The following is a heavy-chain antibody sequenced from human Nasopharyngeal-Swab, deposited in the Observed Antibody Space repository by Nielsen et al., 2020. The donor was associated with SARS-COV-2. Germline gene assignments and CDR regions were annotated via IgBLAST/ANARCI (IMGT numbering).Heavy chain of an antibody. V-gene: IGHV3-43D*03. J-gene: IGHJ4*02. CDR3: VKDMTLHTYGETHFDY. Sequence: GALRLSCAASGFTFDDHSMHWVRQAPGKGLEWVSLITWNAGYTYYSDSVKGRFTISRDNSKKSLYPQMSSLRPEDTALYYCVKDMTLHTYGETHFDYWGQGTLVTVSS. D-gene: IGHD5-18*01. CDR1: GFTFDDHS. CDR2: ITWNAGYT.